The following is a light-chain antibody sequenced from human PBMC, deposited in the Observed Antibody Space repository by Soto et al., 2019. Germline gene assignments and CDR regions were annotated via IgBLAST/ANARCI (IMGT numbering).Light chain of an antibody. J-gene: IGKJ1*01. Sequence: EIVMTQSPATLSLSPGERATLSCRASQSMSNNLAWYQQKPGQAPRLLIYGTSTRTTGIPARFNGSGSGTEFTLTISSLQSEDFAVYYCQQYNNWWTFGQGTKVDIK. V-gene: IGKV3-15*01. CDR2: GTS. CDR3: QQYNNWWT. CDR1: QSMSNN.